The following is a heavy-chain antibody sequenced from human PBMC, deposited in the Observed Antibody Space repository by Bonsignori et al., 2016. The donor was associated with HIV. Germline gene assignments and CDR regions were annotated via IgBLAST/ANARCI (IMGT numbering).Heavy chain of an antibody. J-gene: IGHJ4*02. CDR3: ARDGYTSGSRKYYFPY. CDR1: GGSISSRNYF. CDR2: IYYSGNT. Sequence: QLQLLESGPGLVKPSETLSLTCTVSGGSISSRNYFWGWIRQPPGMALEWIGNIYYSGNTYYNPSLRSRVTISVDTSKNQFSLRLTSVTAADTALYYCARDGYTSGSRKYYFPYWGPGKPGHRLL. D-gene: IGHD2-2*02. V-gene: IGHV4-39*07.